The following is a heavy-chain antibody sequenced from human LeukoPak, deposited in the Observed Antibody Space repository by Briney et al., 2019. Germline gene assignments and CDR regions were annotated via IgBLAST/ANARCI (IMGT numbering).Heavy chain of an antibody. Sequence: GGSLRLSCAASGFTFSSYAMSWVRQAPGKGLEWVSSISSSSSYIYYADSVKGRFTISRDNAKNSLSLQMNSLRAEDTAVYYCARDGQLNRLDYWGQGTLVTVSS. CDR1: GFTFSSYA. CDR3: ARDGQLNRLDY. D-gene: IGHD5-18*01. J-gene: IGHJ4*02. V-gene: IGHV3-21*01. CDR2: ISSSSSYI.